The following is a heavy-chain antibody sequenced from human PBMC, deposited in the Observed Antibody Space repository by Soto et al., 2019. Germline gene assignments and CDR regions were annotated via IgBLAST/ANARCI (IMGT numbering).Heavy chain of an antibody. J-gene: IGHJ6*03. Sequence: PSETLSLTCTVSGGSISSHYWSWIRQPPGQGLEWIGYIYYSGSTNYNPSLKSRVTISVDTSKNQFSLKLSSVTAADTAVYYCARRAPIVVVPAARVDYYMDVWGKGTTVTSP. V-gene: IGHV4-59*11. D-gene: IGHD2-2*01. CDR2: IYYSGST. CDR3: ARRAPIVVVPAARVDYYMDV. CDR1: GGSISSHY.